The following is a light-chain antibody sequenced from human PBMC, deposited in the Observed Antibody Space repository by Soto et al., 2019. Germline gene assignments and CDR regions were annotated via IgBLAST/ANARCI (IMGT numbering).Light chain of an antibody. V-gene: IGLV1-47*01. CDR2: RTN. J-gene: IGLJ2*01. CDR3: TAWDGSLSGPV. CDR1: SSNIGSND. Sequence: QSVLTQPPSASGTPGQRVTISCSGSSSNIGSNDAYWYQQLPGTAPKLLIYRTNQRPSGVPDRFSGSKSGTSASLAISGLRSEDEADYYCTAWDGSLSGPVFGGGTKLTVL.